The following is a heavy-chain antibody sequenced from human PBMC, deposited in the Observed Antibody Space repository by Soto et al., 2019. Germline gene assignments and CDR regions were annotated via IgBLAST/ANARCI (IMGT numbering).Heavy chain of an antibody. Sequence: EVQLVQSGAEVKKPGESLKISCKGSGYSFTNHWIGWVRQMPGKGMEWMGIIYPGGSDVRYSPSFQGQVTITADKSISTAYLQWSSLRASDSAMYYCARQFHLGIGAPGSFPFDIWCQGTMVTVSS. J-gene: IGHJ3*02. CDR2: IYPGGSDV. D-gene: IGHD6-13*01. CDR1: GYSFTNHW. V-gene: IGHV5-51*01. CDR3: ARQFHLGIGAPGSFPFDI.